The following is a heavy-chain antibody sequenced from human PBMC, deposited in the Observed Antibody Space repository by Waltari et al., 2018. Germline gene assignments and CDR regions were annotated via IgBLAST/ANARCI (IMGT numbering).Heavy chain of an antibody. CDR3: ARGVHTGWQLVLRGPTNWFDP. J-gene: IGHJ5*02. CDR2: IIPILGKA. Sequence: QVQLVQSGAEVKKPGSSVKVSCKASGGTFSSYAISWVRQAPGQGLEWMGGIIPILGKANYAKKFQGRVTITADKSTSTAYMELSSLRSEDTAVYYCARGVHTGWQLVLRGPTNWFDPWGQGTLVTVSS. D-gene: IGHD6-13*01. V-gene: IGHV1-69*14. CDR1: GGTFSSYA.